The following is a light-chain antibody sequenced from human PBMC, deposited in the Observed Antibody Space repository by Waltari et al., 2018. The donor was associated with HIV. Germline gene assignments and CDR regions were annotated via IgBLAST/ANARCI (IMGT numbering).Light chain of an antibody. V-gene: IGKV3-11*01. CDR3: QQRNNWPSFS. CDR2: DAS. J-gene: IGKJ4*01. CDR1: QSVSSY. Sequence: EVVLTQSPATLSLSPGNTATLSCRASQSVSSYLAWYQQKPGQAPRLLSYDASNRATGIPPRFSGSGSGTDFTLTISSLEPEDFAVYYCQQRNNWPSFSFGGGTKVEIK.